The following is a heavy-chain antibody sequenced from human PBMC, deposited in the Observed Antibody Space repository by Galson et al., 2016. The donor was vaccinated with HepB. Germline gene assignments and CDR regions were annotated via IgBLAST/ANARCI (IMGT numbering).Heavy chain of an antibody. J-gene: IGHJ6*02. CDR1: GNTGYTFTDYY. V-gene: IGHV1-46*01. D-gene: IGHD7-27*01. CDR2: INPSDGST. Sequence: SVKVSCKASGNTGYTFTDYYMHWVRQAPGKGLEWMGVINPSDGSTRYAQKFQGRVTMTRDTSTNTVYMELSSLRSEDTAVYYCARDRPPEATGDYLGMDVWGQGTTVSVSS. CDR3: ARDRPPEATGDYLGMDV.